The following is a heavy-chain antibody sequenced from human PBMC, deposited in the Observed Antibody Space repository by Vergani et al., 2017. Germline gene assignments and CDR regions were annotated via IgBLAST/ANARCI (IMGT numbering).Heavy chain of an antibody. CDR1: GYSISSGYY. CDR2: IYHSGST. D-gene: IGHD4-17*01. J-gene: IGHJ6*02. V-gene: IGHV4-38-2*02. CDR3: ARDHPTVTHRGPYYYYYGMDV. Sequence: QVQLQESGPGLVKPSETLSLTCAVSGYSISSGYYWGWIRQPPGKGLEWIGSIYHSGSTYYNPSLKSRVTISVDTSKNQFSLKLSSVTAADTAVYYCARDHPTVTHRGPYYYYYGMDVWGQGTTVTVSS.